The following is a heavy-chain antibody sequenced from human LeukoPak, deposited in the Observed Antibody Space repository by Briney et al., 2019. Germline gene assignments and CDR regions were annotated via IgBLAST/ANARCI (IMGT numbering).Heavy chain of an antibody. J-gene: IGHJ4*02. D-gene: IGHD6-13*01. CDR1: GGSISSGGYY. CDR3: ARTRIAAAGLPFDY. Sequence: SQTLSLTCTVSGGSISSGGYYWSWIRQHPGKGLEWIGYIYYSGSTYYNPPLKSRVTISVDTSKNQFSLKLSSVTAADTAVYYCARTRIAAAGLPFDYWGQGTLVTVSS. CDR2: IYYSGST. V-gene: IGHV4-31*03.